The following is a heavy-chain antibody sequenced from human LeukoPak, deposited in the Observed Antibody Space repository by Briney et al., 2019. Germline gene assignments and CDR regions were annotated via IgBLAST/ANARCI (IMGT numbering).Heavy chain of an antibody. V-gene: IGHV4-34*01. J-gene: IGHJ4*02. D-gene: IGHD2-8*01. CDR2: INHSGST. CDR1: GGSFSGYY. Sequence: SETLSLTCAVYGGSFSGYYWSWIRQPPGKGLEWIGEINHSGSTNYNPSLKSRVTISVDTSKNQFSLKLSSVTAADTAVYYCARVSIPGGVFARGYFDYWGQGTLVTVSS. CDR3: ARVSIPGGVFARGYFDY.